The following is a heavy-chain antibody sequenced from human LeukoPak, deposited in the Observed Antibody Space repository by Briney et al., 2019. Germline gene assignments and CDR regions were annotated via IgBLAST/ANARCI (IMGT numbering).Heavy chain of an antibody. CDR3: ARAAIVRYFDWLPKPHFDY. D-gene: IGHD3-9*01. CDR1: GYTFTSYD. CDR2: MNPNSGNT. V-gene: IGHV1-8*01. Sequence: ASVKVSCKASGYTFTSYDINWVRQATGQGLEWMGWMNPNSGNTGYAQKLQGRVTMTRNTSISTAYMELSSLRSEDTAVYYCARAAIVRYFDWLPKPHFDYWGQGTLVTVSS. J-gene: IGHJ4*02.